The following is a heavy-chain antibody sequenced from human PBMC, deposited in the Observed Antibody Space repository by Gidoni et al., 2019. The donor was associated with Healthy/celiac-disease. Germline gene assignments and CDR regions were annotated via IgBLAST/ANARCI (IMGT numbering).Heavy chain of an antibody. V-gene: IGHV1-46*01. CDR3: AREARGYSYGYYYYYGMDV. Sequence: QVQLVQSGAEVKTPGASVKVSCKASGYTFTSYYMHWVRQAPGQGLEWMGIINPSGGSTSYAKKFQGRVTMTRDTSTSTVYMELSSLRSEDTAVYYCAREARGYSYGYYYYYGMDVWGQGTTVTVSS. D-gene: IGHD5-18*01. CDR2: INPSGGST. J-gene: IGHJ6*02. CDR1: GYTFTSYY.